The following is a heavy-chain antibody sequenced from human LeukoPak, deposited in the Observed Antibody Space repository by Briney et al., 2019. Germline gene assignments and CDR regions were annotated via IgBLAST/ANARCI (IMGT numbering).Heavy chain of an antibody. D-gene: IGHD3-22*01. J-gene: IGHJ3*01. V-gene: IGHV4-39*01. CDR1: GGSISSTSYY. CDR3: AKAGVRYFDSSGLYAFDF. CDR2: IYYSGST. Sequence: SETLSLTCAVSGGSISSTSYYWAWIRQPPGKGLEWIGTIYYSGSTYHNPSLKSRVTLSVDTSRNQFSLRLSSVDAADTAVYYCAKAGVRYFDSSGLYAFDFWGQGTTVTVSS.